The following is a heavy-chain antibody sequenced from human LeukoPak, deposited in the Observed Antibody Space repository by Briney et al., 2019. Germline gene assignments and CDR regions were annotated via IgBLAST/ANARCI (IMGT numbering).Heavy chain of an antibody. V-gene: IGHV4-39*07. CDR3: ARDLRPGGSYSFWYYYYGMDV. J-gene: IGHJ6*02. Sequence: SETLSLTCTVSDGSISSSSYYWGWIRQPPGKGLEWIGSIYYSGSTYYNPSLKSRVTISVDTSKNQFSLKLSSVTAADTAVYYCARDLRPGGSYSFWYYYYGMDVWGQGTTVTVSS. D-gene: IGHD1-26*01. CDR1: DGSISSSSYY. CDR2: IYYSGST.